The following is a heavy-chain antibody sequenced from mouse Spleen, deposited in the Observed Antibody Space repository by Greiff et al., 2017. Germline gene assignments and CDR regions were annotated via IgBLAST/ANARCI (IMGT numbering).Heavy chain of an antibody. CDR1: GYTFTSYW. J-gene: IGHJ4*01. CDR2: IYPSDSET. Sequence: VQLQQSGAELVRPGSSVKLSCKASGYTFTSYWMDWVKQRPGQGLEWIGNIYPSDSETHYNQKFKDKATLTVDKSSSTAYMQLSSLTSEDSAVYYCAREYGNLYAMDYWGQGTSVTVSS. V-gene: IGHV1-61*01. CDR3: AREYGNLYAMDY. D-gene: IGHD2-10*02.